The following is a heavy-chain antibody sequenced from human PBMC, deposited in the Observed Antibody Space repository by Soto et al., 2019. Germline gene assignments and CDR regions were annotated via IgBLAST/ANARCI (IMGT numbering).Heavy chain of an antibody. D-gene: IGHD3-22*01. CDR1: GYTFTSYY. V-gene: IGHV1-46*01. CDR3: ARGLIDDSSGYDFDY. Sequence: QVQLVQSGAEVKKPGASVKVSCKASGYTFTSYYMHWVRQAPGQGLEWMGIINPSGGSTRYAQKCQGRVTMTRYTSTSTVYMELSSLRSEDTAVYYCARGLIDDSSGYDFDYWGQGTLVTVSS. CDR2: INPSGGST. J-gene: IGHJ4*02.